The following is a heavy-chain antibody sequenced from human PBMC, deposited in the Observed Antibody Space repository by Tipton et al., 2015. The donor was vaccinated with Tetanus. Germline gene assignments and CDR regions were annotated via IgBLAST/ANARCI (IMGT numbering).Heavy chain of an antibody. CDR3: AKDLRGPEAGTWYFDL. D-gene: IGHD6-19*01. J-gene: IGHJ2*01. CDR2: IVGSGAKT. Sequence: GSLRLSCAASGFTFSSYAMSWVRQAPGKGLEWVSAIVGSGAKTYYADSVKGRFTISRDNSKDTLYLQLNSLRAEDTAIYYCAKDLRGPEAGTWYFDLWGRGTLVTVSS. V-gene: IGHV3-23*01. CDR1: GFTFSSYA.